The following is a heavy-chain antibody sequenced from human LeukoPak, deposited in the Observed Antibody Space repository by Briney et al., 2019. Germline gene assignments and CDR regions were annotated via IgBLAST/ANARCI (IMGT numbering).Heavy chain of an antibody. J-gene: IGHJ4*02. CDR1: GFIFSTCA. Sequence: GGSLTLSCAASGFIFSTCAMSWVRQAAGKGLEWVSTISGIGSHTNYTESVNGRFSIPRENSKNTPYLQMNSLRVEDTAVYYCAKDIIGYYRPFEYWGQGTLVTVSS. D-gene: IGHD3-22*01. V-gene: IGHV3-23*01. CDR3: AKDIIGYYRPFEY. CDR2: ISGIGSHT.